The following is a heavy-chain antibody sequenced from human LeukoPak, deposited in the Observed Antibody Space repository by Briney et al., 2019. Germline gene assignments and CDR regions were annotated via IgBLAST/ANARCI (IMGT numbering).Heavy chain of an antibody. J-gene: IGHJ5*02. D-gene: IGHD3-22*01. CDR1: GYSISSGYY. V-gene: IGHV4-38-2*02. Sequence: PSETLSLTCTVSGYSISSGYYWGWIRQPPGKGLEWIGSIYHSGSTYYNPSLKSRVTISVDTSKNQFSLKLSSVTAADTAVYDCAREGLNDNWFDPWGQGTLVTVSS. CDR2: IYHSGST. CDR3: AREGLNDNWFDP.